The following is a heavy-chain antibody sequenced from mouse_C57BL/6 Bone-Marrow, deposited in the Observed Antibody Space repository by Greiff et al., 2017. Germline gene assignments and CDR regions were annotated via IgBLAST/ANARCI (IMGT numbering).Heavy chain of an antibody. CDR2: IDPETGGT. Sequence: QVHVKQSGAELVRPGASVTLSCKASGYTFTDYEMHWVKQTPVHGLEWIGAIDPETGGTAYNQKFKGKAILTADKSSSTAYMELRSLTSEDSAVYYCTRSITTPEENAMDYWGQGTSVTVSS. CDR3: TRSITTPEENAMDY. CDR1: GYTFTDYE. V-gene: IGHV1-15*01. J-gene: IGHJ4*01. D-gene: IGHD1-1*01.